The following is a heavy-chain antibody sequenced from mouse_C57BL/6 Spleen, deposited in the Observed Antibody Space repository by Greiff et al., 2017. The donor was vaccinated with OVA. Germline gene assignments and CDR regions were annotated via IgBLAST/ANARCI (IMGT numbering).Heavy chain of an antibody. V-gene: IGHV14-1*01. J-gene: IGHJ3*01. CDR3: NAWAGWETELAY. Sequence: VQLKESGAELVRPGASVKLSCTASGFNIKDYYLHWVKQRPEQGLEWIGRIDPEDGDTEYAPKFKGKATMTADTSSNTAYLQLRSLTYEDTAAPYCNAWAGWETELAYWGQGTLVTVAA. D-gene: IGHD3-3*01. CDR2: IDPEDGDT. CDR1: GFNIKDYY.